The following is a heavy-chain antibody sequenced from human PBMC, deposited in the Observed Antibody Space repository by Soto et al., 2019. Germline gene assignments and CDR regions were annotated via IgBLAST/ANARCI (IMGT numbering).Heavy chain of an antibody. CDR3: VRGRAFMSRVAFDI. J-gene: IGHJ3*02. V-gene: IGHV4-34*02. Sequence: QVQLQQRGAGLLKPSETLSLTCAVLGGSFSDYYWTWIRQPPGKGLEWIGEINHSGFTSSNPSLKSRLTLLVDTSTKEFSLNLSSVTAADTAAYHCVRGRAFMSRVAFDIWGQGTMVTVSS. D-gene: IGHD1-26*01. CDR2: INHSGFT. CDR1: GGSFSDYY.